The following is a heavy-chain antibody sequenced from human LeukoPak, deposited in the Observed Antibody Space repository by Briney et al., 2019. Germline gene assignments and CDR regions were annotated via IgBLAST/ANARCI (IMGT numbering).Heavy chain of an antibody. CDR3: AQSRVGRARSRITGTTPPRSLVLADY. J-gene: IGHJ4*02. CDR2: IYWDDDK. CDR1: GFSLRTSGVG. Sequence: SGPTLLNPTQTLTFTCTFSGFSLRTSGVGVGWIRQPPGKALEWLPLIYWDDDKRYSPSLKSRPTITKDTSKNQVVLTMTNMDPVDTATYYCAQSRVGRARSRITGTTPPRSLVLADYWGPGTLVIVSS. D-gene: IGHD1-7*01. V-gene: IGHV2-5*02.